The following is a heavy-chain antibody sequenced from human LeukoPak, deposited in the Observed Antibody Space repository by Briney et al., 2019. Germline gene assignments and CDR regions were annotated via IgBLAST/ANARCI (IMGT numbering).Heavy chain of an antibody. J-gene: IGHJ4*02. CDR3: ARSVEYYDILTGYYIRRYFDY. CDR2: ISAYNGNT. Sequence: ASVKVSCKASGYTFTSYGISWVRQAPGQGLEWMGWISAYNGNTNYAQKLQGRVTMTTDTSTSTAYMELRSLRSDDTAVYYCARSVEYYDILTGYYIRRYFDYWGQGTLVTVSS. V-gene: IGHV1-18*01. CDR1: GYTFTSYG. D-gene: IGHD3-9*01.